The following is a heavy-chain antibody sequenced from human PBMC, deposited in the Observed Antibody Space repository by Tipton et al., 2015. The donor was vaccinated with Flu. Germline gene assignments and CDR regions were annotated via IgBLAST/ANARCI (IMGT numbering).Heavy chain of an antibody. CDR2: IYTSGST. Sequence: TLSLTCTVSGGSISSGSYYWSWIRQPAGKGLEWIGRIYTSGSTNYNPSHKSRVTISVDTSKNQFSLMLSPVTAAEPAVYYCARAGWLLPFDYWGQGTRVTVSS. J-gene: IGHJ4*02. CDR3: ARAGWLLPFDY. V-gene: IGHV4-61*02. CDR1: GGSISSGSYY. D-gene: IGHD3-22*01.